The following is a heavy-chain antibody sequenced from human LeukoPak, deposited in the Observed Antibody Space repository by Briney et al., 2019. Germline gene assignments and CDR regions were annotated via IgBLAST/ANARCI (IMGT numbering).Heavy chain of an antibody. CDR3: ARETGGNWNRIDY. CDR2: IYSGGST. V-gene: IGHV3-53*01. J-gene: IGHJ4*02. D-gene: IGHD1/OR15-1a*01. CDR1: GFTVSSNY. Sequence: GGSLRHSCAASGFTVSSNYMSWVRQAPGKGLEWVSVIYSGGSTYYADSVKGRFTISRDNSKNTLYLQMNSLRAEDTAVYYCARETGGNWNRIDYWGQGTLVTVSS.